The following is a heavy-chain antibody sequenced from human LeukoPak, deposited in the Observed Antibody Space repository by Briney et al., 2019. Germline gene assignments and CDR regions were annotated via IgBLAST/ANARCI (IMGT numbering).Heavy chain of an antibody. CDR2: IIPILGIA. D-gene: IGHD3-16*01. J-gene: IGHJ3*02. CDR1: GGTFSSYA. V-gene: IGHV1-69*04. Sequence: ASVKVSCKASGGTFSSYAISWVRQAPGQGLEWMGRIIPILGIANYAQKFQGRVTITADKSTSTAYMELSSLRSEDTAVYYCAPTGGGFAGAFDIWGQGTMVTVSS. CDR3: APTGGGFAGAFDI.